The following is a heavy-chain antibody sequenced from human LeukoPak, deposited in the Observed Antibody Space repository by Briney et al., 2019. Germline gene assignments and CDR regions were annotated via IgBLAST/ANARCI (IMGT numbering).Heavy chain of an antibody. J-gene: IGHJ4*02. CDR1: GGTFSSYA. Sequence: SVKVSCKASGGTFSSYAISWVRQAPGQGLEWMGGIIPIFGTANYAQKFQGRVTITADESTSTAYMELSSLRSEDTAVYYCARGTGSGSYSVYWGQGTLATVSS. CDR3: ARGTGSGSYSVY. V-gene: IGHV1-69*13. D-gene: IGHD3-10*01. CDR2: IIPIFGTA.